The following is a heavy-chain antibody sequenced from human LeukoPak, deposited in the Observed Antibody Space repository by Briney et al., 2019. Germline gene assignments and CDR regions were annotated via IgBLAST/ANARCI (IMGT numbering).Heavy chain of an antibody. Sequence: VGSLRLSCAASGFTFSSYGMHWVRQAPGKGLEWVAFIRYDGSNKYYADSVKGRFTISRDNSKNTLYLQMNSLRAEDTAVYSCAKPTRGSGSFLIDFWGQGTLVTVSS. CDR2: IRYDGSNK. CDR1: GFTFSSYG. V-gene: IGHV3-30*02. J-gene: IGHJ4*02. CDR3: AKPTRGSGSFLIDF. D-gene: IGHD1-26*01.